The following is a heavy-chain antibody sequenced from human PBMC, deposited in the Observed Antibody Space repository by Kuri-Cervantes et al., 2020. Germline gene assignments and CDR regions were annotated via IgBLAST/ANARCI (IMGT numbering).Heavy chain of an antibody. J-gene: IGHJ3*02. CDR1: GFTFSSYS. D-gene: IGHD3-10*01. Sequence: LSLTCAASGFTFSSYSMNWVRQAPGKGLEWVSSISSSSSYIYYADSVKGRFTISRDNAKNSLYLQINSLRAEDTAMYYCARVGGEFAVDIWGQGTMVTVSS. CDR2: ISSSSSYI. CDR3: ARVGGEFAVDI. V-gene: IGHV3-21*04.